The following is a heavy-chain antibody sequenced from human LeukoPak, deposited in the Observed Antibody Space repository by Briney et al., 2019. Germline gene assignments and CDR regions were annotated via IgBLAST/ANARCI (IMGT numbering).Heavy chain of an antibody. V-gene: IGHV4-59*01. CDR1: GGSISSYY. CDR2: IYYSGST. Sequence: SETPSLTCTVSGGSISSYYWSWIRQPPGKGLEWIGYIYYSGSTNYNPSLKSRVTISVDTSKNQFSLKLSSVTAADTAVYYCARDGTGTIDYWGQGTLVTVSS. J-gene: IGHJ4*02. D-gene: IGHD3/OR15-3a*01. CDR3: ARDGTGTIDY.